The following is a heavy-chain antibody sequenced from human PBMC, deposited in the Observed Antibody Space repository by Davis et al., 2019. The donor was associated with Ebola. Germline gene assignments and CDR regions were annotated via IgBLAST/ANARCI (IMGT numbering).Heavy chain of an antibody. CDR3: ARAQFPTTSDH. CDR1: GGTFSSYA. V-gene: IGHV1-18*01. J-gene: IGHJ4*02. Sequence: ASVKVSCKASGGTFSSYAISWVRQAPGQGLEWMGWINPRNGNTNYAQNVQGRVTMTTDTSTSTAYMEVESLKSDDTAVYYCARAQFPTTSDHWGQGTLVTVSS. D-gene: IGHD1-1*01. CDR2: INPRNGNT.